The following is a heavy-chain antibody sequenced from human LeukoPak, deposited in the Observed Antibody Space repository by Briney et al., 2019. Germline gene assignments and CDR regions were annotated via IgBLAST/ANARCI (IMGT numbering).Heavy chain of an antibody. J-gene: IGHJ6*02. CDR1: GFTFSSYG. CDR3: AKAEGGYYYYGMDV. CDR2: ISHDGSNK. V-gene: IGHV3-30*18. Sequence: GGSLRLSCAASGFTFSSYGMHWVRQAPGKGLEGVAVISHDGSNKYYADSVQGRFTISRENSKNTLYLQMNSLRAEDTAVYYCAKAEGGYYYYGMDVWGQGTTVTV. D-gene: IGHD1-14*01.